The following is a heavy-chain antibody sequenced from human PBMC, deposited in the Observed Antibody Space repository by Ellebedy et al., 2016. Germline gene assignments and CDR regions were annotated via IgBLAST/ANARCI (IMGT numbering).Heavy chain of an antibody. CDR2: IWYDGSNK. J-gene: IGHJ4*02. D-gene: IGHD3-22*01. Sequence: GGSLRLXXAASGFTFSSYGMHWVRQAPGKGLEWVAVIWYDGSNKYYADSVKGRFTISRENAKNSLYLQMNSLRAGDTAVYYCARGMYYYDSSGQTTFDYWGQGTLVTVSS. V-gene: IGHV3-33*01. CDR1: GFTFSSYG. CDR3: ARGMYYYDSSGQTTFDY.